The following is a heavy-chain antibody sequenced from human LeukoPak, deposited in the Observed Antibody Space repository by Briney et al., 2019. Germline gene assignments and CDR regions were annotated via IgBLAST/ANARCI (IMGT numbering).Heavy chain of an antibody. CDR3: AKIARQLIYYFDY. Sequence: GGSLRLSCAASGFTFSSYGMHWVRQAPGKGLEWVAFIRYDGSNKYYADSVKGRFTISRDNSKNTLYLQMNSLRAEDTAAYYCAKIARQLIYYFDYWGQGTLVTVSS. CDR1: GFTFSSYG. J-gene: IGHJ4*02. D-gene: IGHD2-21*01. CDR2: IRYDGSNK. V-gene: IGHV3-30*02.